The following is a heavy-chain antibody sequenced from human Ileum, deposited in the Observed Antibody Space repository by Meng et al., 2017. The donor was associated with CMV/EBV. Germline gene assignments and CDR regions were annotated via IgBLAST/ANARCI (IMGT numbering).Heavy chain of an antibody. CDR2: IHPTGTT. D-gene: IGHD3-10*01. CDR3: ARAAARGVPVDL. V-gene: IGHV4-4*07. J-gene: IGHJ5*02. Sequence: DSGPGRLQPPEPRSRTCTVTGGSLTSYYWTWIRQPAGKGLEWIGRIHPTGTTDDNPSLRSRVSMSLDKSKNQFSLKLTSVTAADTAVYYCARAAARGVPVDLWGQGTLVTVSS. CDR1: GGSLTSYY.